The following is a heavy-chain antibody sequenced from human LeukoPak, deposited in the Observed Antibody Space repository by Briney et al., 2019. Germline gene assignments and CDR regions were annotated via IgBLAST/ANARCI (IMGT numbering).Heavy chain of an antibody. CDR3: VRGYSSSPYYYMDV. D-gene: IGHD6-13*01. CDR2: ISSSSSYI. Sequence: GGSLRLSCAASGFTFSSYSMNWVRQAPGKGLEWVSSISSSSSYIYYADSVKGRFTISRDNAKNSLYLQMNSLRAEDTAVYYCVRGYSSSPYYYMDVWGKGTTVIISS. V-gene: IGHV3-21*01. J-gene: IGHJ6*03. CDR1: GFTFSSYS.